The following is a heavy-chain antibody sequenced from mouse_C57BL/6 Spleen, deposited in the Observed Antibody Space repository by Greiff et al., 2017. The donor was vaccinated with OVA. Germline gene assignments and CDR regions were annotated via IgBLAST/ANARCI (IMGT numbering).Heavy chain of an antibody. CDR3: ARIERDGYYFDY. J-gene: IGHJ2*01. V-gene: IGHV8-8*01. D-gene: IGHD2-3*01. Sequence: QVTLKVSGPGLLQPSQTLSLTCSFSGFSLSTFGMGVGWLRQPSGKGLEWLAHIWWDDDKYYHPALKSRLTISKDTSTNQVVLKIANVDTADTATYYCARIERDGYYFDYWGQGTTLTVSS. CDR2: IWWDDDK. CDR1: GFSLSTFGMG.